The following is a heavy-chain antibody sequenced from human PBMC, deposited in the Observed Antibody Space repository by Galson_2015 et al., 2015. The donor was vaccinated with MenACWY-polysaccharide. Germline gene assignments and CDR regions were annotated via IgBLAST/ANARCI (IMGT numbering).Heavy chain of an antibody. CDR3: AKVGPRSSWTMGLDY. CDR2: ISSDGGST. V-gene: IGHV3-23*01. J-gene: IGHJ4*02. D-gene: IGHD6-13*01. Sequence: SLRLSCAASGFTFSSYAMSWVRQAPGKGLEWISGISSDGGSTYYADSVKGRFTISRDNSKSTLYLQMNSLRAEDTAVYYCAKVGPRSSWTMGLDYWGQGTLVTVSS. CDR1: GFTFSSYA.